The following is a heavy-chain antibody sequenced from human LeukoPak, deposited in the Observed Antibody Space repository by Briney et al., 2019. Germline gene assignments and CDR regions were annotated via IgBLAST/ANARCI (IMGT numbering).Heavy chain of an antibody. CDR1: GGSISSGDYY. J-gene: IGHJ4*02. CDR2: IYYSGST. Sequence: PSETLSLTCTVSGGSISSGDYYWSLIRQPPGKGLEWIGYIYYSGSTYYNPSLKSRVAISVDTSKNQFSLKLSSVTAADTAVYYCASLYGSGSYSKLDYWGQGAVVTVSS. V-gene: IGHV4-30-4*08. CDR3: ASLYGSGSYSKLDY. D-gene: IGHD3-10*01.